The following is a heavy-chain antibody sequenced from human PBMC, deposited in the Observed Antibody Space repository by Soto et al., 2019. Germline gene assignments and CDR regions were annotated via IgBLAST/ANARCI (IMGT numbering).Heavy chain of an antibody. J-gene: IGHJ4*02. CDR3: ASRLPYSSGWYDY. D-gene: IGHD6-19*01. V-gene: IGHV3-53*01. CDR2: IYSGGST. CDR1: GFTVSSNY. Sequence: GGSLRLSCAASGFTVSSNYMSWVRQAPGKGLEWVSVIYSGGSTYYADSVKGRFTISRDNSKNTLYFQMNSLRAEDTAVYYCASRLPYSSGWYDYWGQGTLVTVSS.